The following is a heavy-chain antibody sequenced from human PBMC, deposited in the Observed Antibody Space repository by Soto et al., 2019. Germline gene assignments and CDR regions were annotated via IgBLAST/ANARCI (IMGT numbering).Heavy chain of an antibody. CDR2: INDDSDSI. V-gene: IGHV3-48*04. D-gene: IGHD6-19*01. CDR3: ARDIVAGSGWYTYDY. J-gene: IGHJ4*02. Sequence: GGSLRLSCEASGFTFSRYSMNWVRQAPGKGLEWVSYINDDSDSIYYADSVKGRLTISRDNVKNALYLQMASLRAEDTAVYYCARDIVAGSGWYTYDYWGQGTLVTVSS. CDR1: GFTFSRYS.